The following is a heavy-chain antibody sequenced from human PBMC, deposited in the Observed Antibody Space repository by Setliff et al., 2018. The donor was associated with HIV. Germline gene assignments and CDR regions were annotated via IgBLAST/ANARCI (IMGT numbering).Heavy chain of an antibody. CDR3: AKDPRIAVAEKWGWGAYYFDY. V-gene: IGHV3-30*02. CDR1: GFPFSSHG. Sequence: PGESLKISCVPSGFPFSSHGMHWVRQAAGKGLEWIAFIQYDGNTKEYAESVRGRFTISRDNSKNTLFLQMNSLRAEDTAVYYCAKDPRIAVAEKWGWGAYYFDYWGQGTLVTVSS. D-gene: IGHD6-19*01. CDR2: IQYDGNTK. J-gene: IGHJ4*02.